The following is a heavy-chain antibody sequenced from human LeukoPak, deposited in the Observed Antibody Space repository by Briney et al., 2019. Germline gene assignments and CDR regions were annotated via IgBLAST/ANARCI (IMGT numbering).Heavy chain of an antibody. Sequence: GGSLRLSCVASGISLSNYAMTWVRQAPGKGREWVSYISERGGSTTYADSVKGRFTISRDTSLNTLYLQMNNLRAEDTAVYFCAKRGVVIRGLLVIGYHQEAYHYDFWGQGVLVTVSS. V-gene: IGHV3-23*01. J-gene: IGHJ4*02. CDR2: ISERGGST. D-gene: IGHD3-10*01. CDR1: GISLSNYA. CDR3: AKRGVVIRGLLVIGYHQEAYHYDF.